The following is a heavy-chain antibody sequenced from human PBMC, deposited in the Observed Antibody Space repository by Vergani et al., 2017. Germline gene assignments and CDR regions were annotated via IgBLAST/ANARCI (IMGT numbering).Heavy chain of an antibody. J-gene: IGHJ4*01. CDR3: ARVLRSWNHNSVNDY. CDR1: GFTFSNYW. D-gene: IGHD1-1*01. V-gene: IGHV3-74*01. CDR2: INSDGDST. Sequence: VQLVESGGGLVQPGGSLRLSCTASGFTFSNYWMQWVRQAPGKGLMWVSRINSDGDSTSYADSVKGRFTISRDNAKNSLYLLMNSLRAEDTAVYYCARVLRSWNHNSVNDYWGQGTLVTVSS.